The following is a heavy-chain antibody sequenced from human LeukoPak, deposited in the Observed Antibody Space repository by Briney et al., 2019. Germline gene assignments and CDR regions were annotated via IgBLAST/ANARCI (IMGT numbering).Heavy chain of an antibody. V-gene: IGHV5-51*01. CDR3: ARGPYAYTSSATLGSYNWFDP. Sequence: GESLKISCKGSGYSFPNYWIGWVRQMPGKGLEWMGIIFPGDSHTRYSPSFQDQVTISVDKSISTAYLQWSSLKASDTAMYYCARGPYAYTSSATLGSYNWFDPWGQGSLVTVSS. CDR1: GYSFPNYW. D-gene: IGHD2-2*02. CDR2: IFPGDSHT. J-gene: IGHJ5*02.